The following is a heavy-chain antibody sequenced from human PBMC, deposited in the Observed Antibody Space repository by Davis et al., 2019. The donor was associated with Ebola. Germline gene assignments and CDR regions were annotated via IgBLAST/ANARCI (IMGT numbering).Heavy chain of an antibody. CDR1: GYSFTSYW. CDR2: IYPGDSDT. Sequence: GESLKISCKGSGYSFTSYWIGWVRQMPGKGLEWMGIIYPGDSDTRYSPSFQGQVTISADKSINTAYLQWSSLKASDTAMYYCARPLDSRWDGYLQYWGQGTQLTVSS. D-gene: IGHD6-13*01. V-gene: IGHV5-51*01. CDR3: ARPLDSRWDGYLQY. J-gene: IGHJ1*01.